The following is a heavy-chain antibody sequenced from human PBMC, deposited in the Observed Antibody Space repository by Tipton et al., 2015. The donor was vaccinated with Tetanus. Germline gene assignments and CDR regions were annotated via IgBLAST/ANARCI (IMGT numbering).Heavy chain of an antibody. CDR2: IYYSGTT. CDR3: ARERIEAFYYHGLDV. V-gene: IGHV4-61*03. CDR1: GGSVTSSSYY. Sequence: TLSLTCTVSGGSVTSSSYYWSWIRQPPGKGLEWIGYIYYSGTTDYNPSLKSRVTISVDTSKNHFSLKLKSVTAADTAVYYCARERIEAFYYHGLDVWGPGTTVTVSS. D-gene: IGHD2-21*01. J-gene: IGHJ6*02.